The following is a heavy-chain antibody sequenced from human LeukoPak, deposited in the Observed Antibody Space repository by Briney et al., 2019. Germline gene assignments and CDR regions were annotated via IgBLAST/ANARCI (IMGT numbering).Heavy chain of an antibody. CDR2: IHYSGST. CDR1: GGSIDNSHYY. V-gene: IGHV4-39*01. J-gene: IGHJ4*02. CDR3: VRLASGLIDY. Sequence: SETLSLTCSVSGGSIDNSHYYWGWIRQPPGEGLEWIASIHYSGSTHYNPSLKSRVTISVDTSKNQFSLKLSSVTAAVTAVYYCVRLASGLIDYWGQGTLVTVSS. D-gene: IGHD6-19*01.